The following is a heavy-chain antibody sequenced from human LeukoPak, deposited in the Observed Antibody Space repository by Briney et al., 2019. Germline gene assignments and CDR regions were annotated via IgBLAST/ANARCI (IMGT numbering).Heavy chain of an antibody. D-gene: IGHD2-21*02. CDR2: ISYDGSNK. CDR1: GFMFSSNW. V-gene: IGHV3-30-3*01. J-gene: IGHJ4*02. Sequence: PGGSLRLSCAASGFMFSSNWMSWVRLAPGKGLEWVAVISYDGSNKYYADSVKGRFTISRDNSKNTLYLQMNSLRAEDTAVYYCARGARGDCYSCVDYWGQGTLVTVSS. CDR3: ARGARGDCYSCVDY.